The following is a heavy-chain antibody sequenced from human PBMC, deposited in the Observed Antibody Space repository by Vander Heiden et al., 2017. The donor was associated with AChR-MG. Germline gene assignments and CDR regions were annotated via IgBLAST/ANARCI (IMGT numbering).Heavy chain of an antibody. Sequence: EVQLVESGGGLVKPGGSLGLSCAASAFTSSNARMSWVGLAPGKGLEWVGRIKSVSEGGTRDHAAPVKGRFTISRDDSKNTLYLQMNSLKTEDTAVYYCTTDRAVDAAMFRDYFDYWGQGTLVTVSS. V-gene: IGHV3-15*01. D-gene: IGHD5-18*01. CDR2: IKSVSEGGTR. J-gene: IGHJ4*02. CDR3: TTDRAVDAAMFRDYFDY. CDR1: AFTSSNAR.